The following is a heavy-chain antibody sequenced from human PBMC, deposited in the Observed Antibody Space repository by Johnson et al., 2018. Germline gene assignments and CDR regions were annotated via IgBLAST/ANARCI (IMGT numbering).Heavy chain of an antibody. J-gene: IGHJ4*02. CDR3: ARCPGCGHNAELRS. CDR1: GFIFSPYA. CDR2: ISYDGSNK. Sequence: QVQLVQSGGGVVQPGKSLRLSCEASGFIFSPYALHWVRQAPGKGLEWVSSISYDGSNKYYANSVKGPFTNPRENSKNTLFLQMNSLRGEETAVYHCARCPGCGHNAELRSWGQGTLVTVSS. V-gene: IGHV3-30-3*01. D-gene: IGHD2-8*02.